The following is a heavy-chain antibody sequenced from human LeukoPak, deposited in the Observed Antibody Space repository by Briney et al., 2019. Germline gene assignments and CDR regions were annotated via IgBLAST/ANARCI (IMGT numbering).Heavy chain of an antibody. CDR2: IKEDGTQK. CDR3: ARAWTYSSSWYGYGMDV. J-gene: IGHJ6*02. CDR1: GFTFNKSW. V-gene: IGHV3-7*03. D-gene: IGHD6-13*01. Sequence: GGSLRLSCAASGFTFNKSWMSWVRQAPGKGPEWVANIKEDGTQKYYVDSVRGRFTISRDNADNSLYLQMNSLRAEDTAVYYCARAWTYSSSWYGYGMDVWGQGTTVTVSS.